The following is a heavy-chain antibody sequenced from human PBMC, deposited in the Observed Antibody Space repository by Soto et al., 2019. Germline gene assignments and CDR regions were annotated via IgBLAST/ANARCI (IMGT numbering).Heavy chain of an antibody. CDR3: ARDFASYGWFGP. V-gene: IGHV4-59*01. CDR1: GGSISSYY. D-gene: IGHD3-16*01. Sequence: LSLTCTVSGGSISSYYWSWIRQPPGKGLEWIGYIYYSGTTNYNPSLNSRVTISVDTSKNQFSLKLSSLTAADTAVYYCARDFASYGWFGPCRQGPRVIVAT. CDR2: IYYSGTT. J-gene: IGHJ5*02.